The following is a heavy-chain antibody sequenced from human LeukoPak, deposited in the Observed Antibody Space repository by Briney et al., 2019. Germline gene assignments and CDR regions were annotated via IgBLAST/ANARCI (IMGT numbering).Heavy chain of an antibody. V-gene: IGHV3-23*01. CDR1: GLTFSSYA. D-gene: IGHD1-26*01. Sequence: GGSLRLSCAASGLTFSSYAMSWVRQAPGKGLEWVSSISSSGAITYHADSVKGRFTISRDNSKNTLYLQMNSLIAEDTAIYYCAKGGINYFDYWGQGTLVTVSS. J-gene: IGHJ4*02. CDR3: AKGGINYFDY. CDR2: ISSSGAIT.